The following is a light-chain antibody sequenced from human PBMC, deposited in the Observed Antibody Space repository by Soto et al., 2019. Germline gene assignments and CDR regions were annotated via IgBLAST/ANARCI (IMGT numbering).Light chain of an antibody. CDR3: QHNSNCPART. Sequence: EIVLTQSPATLSLSPGERATLSCRASQSVSSYLAWYQQKPGQAPRLLIYDASSRATGIPARFSGSGSGTVFTLTISSLEPEDFVVYYRQHNSNCPARTFGQGTKLEIK. CDR2: DAS. V-gene: IGKV3-11*01. CDR1: QSVSSY. J-gene: IGKJ2*02.